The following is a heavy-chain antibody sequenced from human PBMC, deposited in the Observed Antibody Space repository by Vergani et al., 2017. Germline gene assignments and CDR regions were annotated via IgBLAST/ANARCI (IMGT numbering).Heavy chain of an antibody. CDR1: GGSFSGYY. J-gene: IGHJ4*02. D-gene: IGHD6-13*01. V-gene: IGHV4-34*01. CDR2: INHSGST. Sequence: QVQLQQWGAGLLKPSETLSLTCAVYGGSFSGYYWSWIRQPPGKGLEWIGEINHSGSTNYNPSLKSRVTISVDTSKNQFSLKLSSVTAADTAVYYCARGGVEGSWFDYWGQGTLVTVSS. CDR3: ARGGVEGSWFDY.